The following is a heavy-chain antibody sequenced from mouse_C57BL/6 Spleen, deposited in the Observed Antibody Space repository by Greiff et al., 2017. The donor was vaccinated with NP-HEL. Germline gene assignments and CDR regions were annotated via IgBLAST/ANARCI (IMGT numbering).Heavy chain of an antibody. J-gene: IGHJ3*01. CDR3: AKMIYDGYPWFAY. CDR1: GFTFSSYG. Sequence: EVKVVESGGDLVKPGGSLKLSCAASGFTFSSYGMSWVRQTPDKRLEWVATISSGGSYTYYPDSVKGRFTISRDNAKNTLYLQMSSLKSEDTAMYYCAKMIYDGYPWFAYWGQGTLVTVSA. D-gene: IGHD2-3*01. V-gene: IGHV5-6*01. CDR2: ISSGGSYT.